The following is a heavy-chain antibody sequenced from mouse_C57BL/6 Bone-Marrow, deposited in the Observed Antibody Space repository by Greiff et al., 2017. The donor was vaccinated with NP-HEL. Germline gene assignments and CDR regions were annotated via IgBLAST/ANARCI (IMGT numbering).Heavy chain of an antibody. Sequence: QVQLQQPGAELVKPGASVKLSCKASGYTFTSYWMHWVKQRPGQGLEWIGMIHPNSGSTNYNEKFKSKATLTVDKSSSTAYMQLSSLTSEDSAVYYCARNYYSNSYFDYWGQGTTLTVSS. V-gene: IGHV1-64*01. D-gene: IGHD2-5*01. J-gene: IGHJ2*01. CDR2: IHPNSGST. CDR1: GYTFTSYW. CDR3: ARNYYSNSYFDY.